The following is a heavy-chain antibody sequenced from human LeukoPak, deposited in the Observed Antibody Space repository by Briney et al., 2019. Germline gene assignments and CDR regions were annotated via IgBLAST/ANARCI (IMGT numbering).Heavy chain of an antibody. D-gene: IGHD4-17*01. CDR2: ISSSSSYI. V-gene: IGHV3-21*01. CDR3: ARDPYGSDYFDY. Sequence: GGSLRLPCAASGFTFSSYSMNWVRQAPGKGLEWVSSISSSSSYIYYADSVKGRFTISRDNAKNSLYLQMNSLRAEDTAVYYCARDPYGSDYFDYWGQGTLVTVSS. CDR1: GFTFSSYS. J-gene: IGHJ4*02.